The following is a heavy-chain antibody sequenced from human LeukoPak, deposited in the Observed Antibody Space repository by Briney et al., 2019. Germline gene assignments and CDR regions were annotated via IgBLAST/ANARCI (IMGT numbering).Heavy chain of an antibody. CDR1: GYTFTDYY. Sequence: GASVKVSCKASGYTFTDYYMHWVRQAPGQGPEWMGWISGYNGHTKYVQKLQGRVTMTTDTSTSTAYMELRSLRSDDTAVYYCARDLTHRRNYDSTGYQIVPAFWGQGTLVTVSS. D-gene: IGHD3-22*01. V-gene: IGHV1-18*04. J-gene: IGHJ4*02. CDR3: ARDLTHRRNYDSTGYQIVPAF. CDR2: ISGYNGHT.